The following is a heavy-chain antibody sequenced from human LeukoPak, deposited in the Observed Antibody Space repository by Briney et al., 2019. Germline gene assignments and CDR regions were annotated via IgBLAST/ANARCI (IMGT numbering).Heavy chain of an antibody. V-gene: IGHV1-18*01. CDR1: GYTFTSYG. CDR2: ITAYNDNT. CDR3: ARETRIRGATVTTAWFDP. Sequence: ASVKVSCKASGYTFTSYGISWVRQAPGQGLEWMGWITAYNDNTYYAQKLQGRVTMTTDTSTSTAYMELRSLRSDDTAVYYCARETRIRGATVTTAWFDPWGQGTLVTVSS. J-gene: IGHJ5*02. D-gene: IGHD4-17*01.